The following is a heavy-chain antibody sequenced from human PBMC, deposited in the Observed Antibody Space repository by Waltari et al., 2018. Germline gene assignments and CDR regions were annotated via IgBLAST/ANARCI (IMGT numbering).Heavy chain of an antibody. D-gene: IGHD3-10*01. CDR2: ASFDGSTT. V-gene: IGHV3-30*18. CDR1: GVSLSHFG. CDR3: AKDAFGNTYLDH. J-gene: IGHJ5*02. Sequence: QVQLVESGGGVVQPGMSLRLSCAASGVSLSHFGMHWVRQAPGKGLELVALASFDGSTTYYADSVRGRFTISRDNSKNTLYLDINTLRVDDTAIYYCAKDAFGNTYLDHWGQGTLVTVSS.